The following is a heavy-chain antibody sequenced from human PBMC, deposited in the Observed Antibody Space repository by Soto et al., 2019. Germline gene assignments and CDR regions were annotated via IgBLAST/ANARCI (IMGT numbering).Heavy chain of an antibody. D-gene: IGHD6-13*01. Sequence: PSETLSLTCTVSGGSISSYYWSWIRQPPGKGLEWIGHIYYSGSTNYNPSLRSRVTISVDTSKNQFSLKLSSVTAADTAVYYCARWTNIRAAAGTRGLYYFDYWGQGTLVTVSS. V-gene: IGHV4-59*01. CDR1: GGSISSYY. CDR3: ARWTNIRAAAGTRGLYYFDY. J-gene: IGHJ4*02. CDR2: IYYSGST.